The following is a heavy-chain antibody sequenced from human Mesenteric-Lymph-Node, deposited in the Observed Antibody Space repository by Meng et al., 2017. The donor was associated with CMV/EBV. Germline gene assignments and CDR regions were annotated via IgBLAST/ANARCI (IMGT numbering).Heavy chain of an antibody. D-gene: IGHD3-3*01. Sequence: GESLKISCAASGFTFSSYEMTWVRQAPGKGLEWVSYISYGGRTIYYADSVEGRFTISRDNAKNTLYLQMNSLRAEDTAVYFCVRTHYDFWSGYSYYFDYWGQGTLVTVFS. CDR3: VRTHYDFWSGYSYYFDY. CDR2: ISYGGRTI. CDR1: GFTFSSYE. V-gene: IGHV3-48*03. J-gene: IGHJ4*02.